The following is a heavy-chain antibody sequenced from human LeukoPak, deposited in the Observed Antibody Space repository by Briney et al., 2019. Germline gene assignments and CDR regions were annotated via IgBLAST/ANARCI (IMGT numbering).Heavy chain of an antibody. CDR3: ARGRGQLVDY. CDR2: IYYSGST. D-gene: IGHD6-6*01. CDR1: GGSISSYY. J-gene: IGHJ4*02. V-gene: IGHV4-59*01. Sequence: SETLSLTCTVSGGSISSYYWSWIRQPPGKGLEWVGYIYYSGSTNYNPSLKSRVTISVDTSKNQFSLKLSSVTAADTAVYYCARGRGQLVDYRGQGTLVTVSS.